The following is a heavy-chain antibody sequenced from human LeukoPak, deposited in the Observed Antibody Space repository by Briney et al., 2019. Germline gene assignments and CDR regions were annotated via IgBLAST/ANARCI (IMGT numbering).Heavy chain of an antibody. Sequence: PGGSLRLSCVASGLPIADFAMHWVRQAPGKGLEWVSLISGDGVSTFYADSVKGRFTISRDNAKNSLYLQMNSLRAEDTAVYYCASISIAAPYWGQGTLVTVSS. V-gene: IGHV3-43*02. CDR1: GLPIADFA. J-gene: IGHJ4*02. CDR2: ISGDGVST. CDR3: ASISIAAPY. D-gene: IGHD6-13*01.